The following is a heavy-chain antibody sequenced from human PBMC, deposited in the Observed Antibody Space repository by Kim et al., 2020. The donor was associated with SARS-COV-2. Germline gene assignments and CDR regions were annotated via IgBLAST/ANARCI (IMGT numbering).Heavy chain of an antibody. Sequence: ADSVKGRFTISRDNAKNTLYLQTNSLRAEDTAVYYCARVGSSGWGAYFDYWGQGTLVTVSS. D-gene: IGHD6-19*01. V-gene: IGHV3-74*01. CDR3: ARVGSSGWGAYFDY. J-gene: IGHJ4*02.